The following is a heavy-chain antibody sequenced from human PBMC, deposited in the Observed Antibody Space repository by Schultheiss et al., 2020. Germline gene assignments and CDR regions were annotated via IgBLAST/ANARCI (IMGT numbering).Heavy chain of an antibody. CDR1: GGTFSSYA. J-gene: IGHJ5*02. Sequence: SVKVSCKASGGTFSSYAISWVRQAPGQGLEWMGGIIPIFGTANYAQKFQGRVTITADESTSTAYMELSSLRSEDTAVYYCARSEVVVVAATGIVGWFDHWGQGTLVTVSS. D-gene: IGHD2-15*01. CDR2: IIPIFGTA. V-gene: IGHV1-69*13. CDR3: ARSEVVVVAATGIVGWFDH.